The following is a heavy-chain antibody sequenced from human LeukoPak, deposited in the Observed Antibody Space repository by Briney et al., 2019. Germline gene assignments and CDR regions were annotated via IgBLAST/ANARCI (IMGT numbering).Heavy chain of an antibody. CDR3: ARPSSSTWYFAFDI. Sequence: HTGGSLRLSCAASGFTLSPYTMHWVRQAPGKGLEYVSAISSNGGTTFYANSVKGRFTISRDNSKNTLYLQMGSLRAEDMAVYYCARPSSSTWYFAFDIWGQGTLVTVSS. CDR1: GFTLSPYT. CDR2: ISSNGGTT. D-gene: IGHD6-13*01. V-gene: IGHV3-64*01. J-gene: IGHJ3*02.